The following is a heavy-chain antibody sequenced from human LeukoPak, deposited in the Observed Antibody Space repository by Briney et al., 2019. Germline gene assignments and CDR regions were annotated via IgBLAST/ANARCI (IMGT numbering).Heavy chain of an antibody. J-gene: IGHJ4*02. CDR1: EYTFTSYY. CDR3: ARVKNGDYEDY. V-gene: IGHV1-46*01. D-gene: IGHD4-17*01. Sequence: ASVKVSCKASEYTFTSYYMHWVRQAPGQGLEWMGIINPSGGSTSYAQKFQGRVTITRDTSASTAYMELSSLRSEDTAVYYCARVKNGDYEDYWGQGTLVTVSS. CDR2: INPSGGST.